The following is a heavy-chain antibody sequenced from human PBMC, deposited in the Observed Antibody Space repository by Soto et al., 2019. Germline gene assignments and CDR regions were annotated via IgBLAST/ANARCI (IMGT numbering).Heavy chain of an antibody. V-gene: IGHV2-5*02. Sequence: QITLKESGPTLVKPTQTLTLTCTFSGFSLTTSGVGVGWIRQPPGKALEWLALIYWDDDKRYSLSLKSRLPINKDTSQNQVFLTMSNVDPPDTATYYCANRRTGDRYYFDYWGQGALVTVSS. CDR2: IYWDDDK. D-gene: IGHD7-27*01. J-gene: IGHJ4*02. CDR3: ANRRTGDRYYFDY. CDR1: GFSLTTSGVG.